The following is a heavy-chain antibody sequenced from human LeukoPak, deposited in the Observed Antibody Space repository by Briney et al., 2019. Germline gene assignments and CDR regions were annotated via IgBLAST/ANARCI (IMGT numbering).Heavy chain of an antibody. J-gene: IGHJ3*02. V-gene: IGHV4-59*01. CDR3: ASLDSGSYFGRGAFDI. D-gene: IGHD1-26*01. Sequence: SETLSLTCTVSGGSINSYYWSWIRQPPGKGLEWIGYIYYSGSTNYNPSLKSRVTISVNTSKNQFSLKLSSVTAADTAVYYCASLDSGSYFGRGAFDIWGQGTMVTVSS. CDR2: IYYSGST. CDR1: GGSINSYY.